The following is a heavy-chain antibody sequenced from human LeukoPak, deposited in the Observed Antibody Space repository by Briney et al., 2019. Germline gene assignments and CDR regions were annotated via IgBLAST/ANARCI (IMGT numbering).Heavy chain of an antibody. D-gene: IGHD4-17*01. CDR3: ARDAAHSGHYSGSFY. CDR2: ISAYSGNT. CDR1: GYTFTSYD. V-gene: IGHV1-18*01. Sequence: ASVKVSCKASGYTFTSYDISWVRQAPGQGLEWMGWISAYSGNTNYAQKFQGRVTMTTDTSTTTVYMDLRRLRSDDTAVYYCARDAAHSGHYSGSFYWGQGTLVTVSS. J-gene: IGHJ4*02.